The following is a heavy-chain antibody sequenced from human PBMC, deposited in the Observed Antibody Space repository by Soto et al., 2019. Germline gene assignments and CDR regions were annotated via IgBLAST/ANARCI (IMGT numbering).Heavy chain of an antibody. Sequence: QVQLVQSGAEVKKPGASVKVSCKAIGYGFTRHYIHWVRXXXXXXLEWMGTIFPGGVNIAYAQKFEGRVTMTKHTSTSTVYMEVNSLTPEDTAVYYCARDQSCHALVWWFDPWGQGTLVTVSS. V-gene: IGHV1-46*03. J-gene: IGHJ5*02. CDR3: ARDQSCHALVWWFDP. CDR1: GYGFTRHY. CDR2: IFPGGVNI. D-gene: IGHD3-16*01.